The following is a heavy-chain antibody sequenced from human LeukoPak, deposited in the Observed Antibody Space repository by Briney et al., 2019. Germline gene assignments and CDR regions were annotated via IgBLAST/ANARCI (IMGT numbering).Heavy chain of an antibody. CDR1: GYTFTSYY. CDR3: AREAYYDILTGYFAYYYGVDV. V-gene: IGHV1-46*01. J-gene: IGHJ6*02. Sequence: ASVKVPCKASGYTFTSYYMHWVRQAPGQGLEWMGIINPSGGSTSYAQKFQGRVTMTRDTSTSTVYMELSSLRSEDTAVYYCAREAYYDILTGYFAYYYGVDVWGQGTTVTVSS. D-gene: IGHD3-9*01. CDR2: INPSGGST.